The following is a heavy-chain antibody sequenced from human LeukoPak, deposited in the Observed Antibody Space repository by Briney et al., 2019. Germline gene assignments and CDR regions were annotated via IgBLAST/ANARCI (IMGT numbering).Heavy chain of an antibody. CDR1: GFTFSSYG. Sequence: GGSLRLSCAASGFTFSSYGMHWVRQALGKGLEWVAVISHDGSNKYYADSVKGRFTISRDNSKNTLYLQMNSLRAEDTAVYYCAKDEMRYFDWLLQAFDYWGQGTLVSVSS. CDR2: ISHDGSNK. CDR3: AKDEMRYFDWLLQAFDY. D-gene: IGHD3-9*01. J-gene: IGHJ4*02. V-gene: IGHV3-30*18.